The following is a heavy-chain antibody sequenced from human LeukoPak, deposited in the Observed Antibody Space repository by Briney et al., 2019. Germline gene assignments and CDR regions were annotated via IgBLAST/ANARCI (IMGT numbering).Heavy chain of an antibody. CDR3: ARGPNSNWSGLDF. J-gene: IGHJ4*02. Sequence: TGGSLRLSCAASGFTFCSPWMPWVRQAPGKGLVWVSRINSDGSATAYADSVKGRFTISRDNAENTLYLQMNSLRAEDTAVYYCARGPNSNWSGLDFWGQGTLLTVSS. V-gene: IGHV3-74*01. CDR1: GFTFCSPW. D-gene: IGHD6-6*01. CDR2: INSDGSAT.